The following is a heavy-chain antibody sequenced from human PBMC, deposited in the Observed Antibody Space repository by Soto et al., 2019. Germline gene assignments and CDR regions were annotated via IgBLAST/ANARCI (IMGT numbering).Heavy chain of an antibody. CDR3: ARVVKAGDYGDYGRYYFDY. J-gene: IGHJ4*01. CDR1: GYTFTTYG. D-gene: IGHD4-17*01. Sequence: QVQLVQSGAEVKKPGASVKVSCKASGYTFTTYGITWVRQAPGQGLEGMGWISAYSGNTNYAQKLQGRLTVPTDTSTNTAYMDLRSLRSDDTAVYYCARVVKAGDYGDYGRYYFDYWGHGTLVTVSS. CDR2: ISAYSGNT. V-gene: IGHV1-18*04.